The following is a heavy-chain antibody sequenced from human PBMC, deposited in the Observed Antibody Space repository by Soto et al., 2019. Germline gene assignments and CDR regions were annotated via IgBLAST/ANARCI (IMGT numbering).Heavy chain of an antibody. CDR1: GCTFTSYY. CDR2: INPSGGST. V-gene: IGHV1-46*01. Sequence: ASVKVSCKASGCTFTSYYMHWVRQAPGQGLEWMGIINPSGGSTSYAQKFQGRVTMTRDTSTSTVYMELSSLRSEDTAVYYCARDGRSLTSYYYYYGMDVWGQGTTVTVSS. J-gene: IGHJ6*02. CDR3: ARDGRSLTSYYYYYGMDV. D-gene: IGHD1-1*01.